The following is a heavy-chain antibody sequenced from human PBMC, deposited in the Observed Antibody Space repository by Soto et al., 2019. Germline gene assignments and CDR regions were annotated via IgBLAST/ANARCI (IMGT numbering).Heavy chain of an antibody. Sequence: GGSLRLSCAASGFTFSSYAMSWVRQAPGKGLEWASAISASGGSTYADSVKGRFTISRDNSKNTLYLQMNSLRVEDTAVYYCAKVLSSGSYSGALEYWGQGALVTVSS. D-gene: IGHD1-26*01. CDR1: GFTFSSYA. V-gene: IGHV3-23*01. CDR3: AKVLSSGSYSGALEY. CDR2: ISASGGST. J-gene: IGHJ4*02.